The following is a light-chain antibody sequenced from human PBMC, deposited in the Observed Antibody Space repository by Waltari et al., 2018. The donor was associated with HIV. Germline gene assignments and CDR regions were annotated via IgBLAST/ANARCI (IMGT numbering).Light chain of an antibody. CDR3: LQYYGSLYT. CDR1: RTVLYNRNY. J-gene: IGKJ2*01. CDR2: WAS. Sequence: DIVMTQSPDSLAVSLGARATVTCTSSRTVLYNRNYLAWYQQKPGQAPKVLIYWASTRAFGVPDRFSGSGSGTNFTLTISGLQAEDVAVYYCLQYYGSLYTFGQGTKLEIK. V-gene: IGKV4-1*01.